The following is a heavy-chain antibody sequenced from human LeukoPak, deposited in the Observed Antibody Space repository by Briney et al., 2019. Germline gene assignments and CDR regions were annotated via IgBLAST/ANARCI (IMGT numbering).Heavy chain of an antibody. CDR1: GFTFNSYW. D-gene: IGHD5-12*01. Sequence: PGGSLRLSCAASGFTFNSYWMSWVRQAPGKGLEWVANINQDGSDKYYMDSVKGRFTISRDNAMKSLYLQMNSLRAEDTAIYYCVPGHSGRSSPIIDAHFDYWGQGTLVTVSS. J-gene: IGHJ4*02. CDR3: VPGHSGRSSPIIDAHFDY. V-gene: IGHV3-7*01. CDR2: INQDGSDK.